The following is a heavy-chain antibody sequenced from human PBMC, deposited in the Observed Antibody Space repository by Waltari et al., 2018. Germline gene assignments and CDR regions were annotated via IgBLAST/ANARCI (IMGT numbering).Heavy chain of an antibody. V-gene: IGHV1-2*02. D-gene: IGHD4-17*01. CDR1: GYTFTGYY. CDR2: INPNSGGT. Sequence: QVQLVQSGAEVKKPGASVKVSCKASGYTFTGYYMHWVRQAPGQGLEWMGWINPNSGGTKYAQKFQGRVTMTRDTSISTAYMELSRLRSDDTAVYYCAREKTVTTCFDYWGQGTLVTVSS. J-gene: IGHJ4*02. CDR3: AREKTVTTCFDY.